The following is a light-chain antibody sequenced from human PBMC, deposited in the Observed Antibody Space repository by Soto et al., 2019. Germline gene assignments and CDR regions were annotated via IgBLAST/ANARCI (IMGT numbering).Light chain of an antibody. V-gene: IGKV3-20*01. Sequence: EIVLTQSPDTLSLSPGERATLSCRASQSVSNNYLAWYQQKPGQAPRLLIYDASSRATGIPDRFSGSGSGTDFTLTISSLQSEDVAVYYCQQYGDWPPETFGQGTKLEI. CDR1: QSVSNNY. CDR2: DAS. CDR3: QQYGDWPPET. J-gene: IGKJ2*01.